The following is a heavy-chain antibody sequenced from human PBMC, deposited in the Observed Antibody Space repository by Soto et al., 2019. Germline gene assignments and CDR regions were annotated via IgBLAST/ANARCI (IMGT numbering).Heavy chain of an antibody. Sequence: QITLKESGPTLVKPTQTLTLTCTFSGFSLSTSGVGVGWIRQPPGKALEWLALIYWDDDKRYSPSLKSRLTIAKDPSKNQVVLTMTTMDPVDTATYYCALTYYGSGSYYNVRWFDPWGQGTLVTVSS. V-gene: IGHV2-5*02. D-gene: IGHD3-10*01. J-gene: IGHJ5*02. CDR2: IYWDDDK. CDR1: GFSLSTSGVG. CDR3: ALTYYGSGSYYNVRWFDP.